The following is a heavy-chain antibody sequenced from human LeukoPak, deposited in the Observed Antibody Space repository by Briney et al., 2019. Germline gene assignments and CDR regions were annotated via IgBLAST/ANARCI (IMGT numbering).Heavy chain of an antibody. V-gene: IGHV1-18*01. J-gene: IGHJ4*02. CDR2: ISAYNGNT. CDR1: GYTFTSYG. Sequence: VTSVKVSCKASGYTFTSYGISWVRQAPGQGLEWMGWISAYNGNTNYAQKPQGRVTMTTDTSTSTAYMELRSLRSDDTAVYYCARVARGCFNYWGQGTLVTVSS. D-gene: IGHD6-19*01. CDR3: ARVARGCFNY.